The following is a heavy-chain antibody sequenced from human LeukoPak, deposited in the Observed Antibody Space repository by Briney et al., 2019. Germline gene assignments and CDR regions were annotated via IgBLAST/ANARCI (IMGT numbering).Heavy chain of an antibody. CDR1: GFTVSSYA. D-gene: IGHD1-26*01. CDR2: IYSGGST. J-gene: IGHJ4*02. CDR3: AMSGSSPADFDY. Sequence: QTGGSLRLSCGASGFTVSSYAMSWARQAPGKGPEWVSVIYSGGSTYYADSVKGRFTISRDNSKNTLYLRMNSLRAEDTAVYYCAMSGSSPADFDYWGQGTLVTVSS. V-gene: IGHV3-66*01.